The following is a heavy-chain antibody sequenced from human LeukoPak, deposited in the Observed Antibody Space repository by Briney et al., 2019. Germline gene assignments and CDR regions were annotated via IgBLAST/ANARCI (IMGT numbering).Heavy chain of an antibody. CDR3: AREGWFGVNDI. CDR2: IYYSGSS. CDR1: GGSISSYS. Sequence: SETLSLTCTVSGGSISSYSWSWIRQPPGKGLEWIGYIYYSGSSNYNPSLKSRVTISVDTSKNQFSLKLSSVTAADTAVYYCAREGWFGVNDIWGQGTMVTVSS. V-gene: IGHV4-59*12. D-gene: IGHD3-10*01. J-gene: IGHJ3*02.